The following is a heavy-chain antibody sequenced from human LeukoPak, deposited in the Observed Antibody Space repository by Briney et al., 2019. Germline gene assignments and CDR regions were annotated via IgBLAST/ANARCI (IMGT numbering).Heavy chain of an antibody. CDR3: ARDPLDIVVVPAAYLFDY. D-gene: IGHD2-2*01. CDR2: VSSSSSYI. V-gene: IGHV3-21*01. J-gene: IGHJ4*02. CDR1: GFTFSSYS. Sequence: KTGGSLRLSCAASGFTFSSYSMNWVRQAPWKGLEWVSSVSSSSSYIYYADSVKGRFTISRDNAKNSLYLQMNSLRAEDTAVYYCARDPLDIVVVPAAYLFDYWGQGTLVTVSS.